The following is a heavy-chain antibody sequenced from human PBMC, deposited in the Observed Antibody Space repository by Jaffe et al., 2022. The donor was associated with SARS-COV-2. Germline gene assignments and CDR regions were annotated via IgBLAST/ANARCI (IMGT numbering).Heavy chain of an antibody. CDR3: ARAEMYGLRSTYYYDSSGYYYLDAFDI. D-gene: IGHD3-22*01. CDR2: INPSGGST. CDR1: GYTFTSYY. V-gene: IGHV1-46*01. J-gene: IGHJ3*02. Sequence: QVQLVQSGAEVKKPGASVKVSCKASGYTFTSYYMHWVRQAPGQGLEWMGIINPSGGSTSYAQKFQGRVTMTRDTSTSTVYMELSSLRSEDTAVYYCARAEMYGLRSTYYYDSSGYYYLDAFDIWGQGTMVTVSS.